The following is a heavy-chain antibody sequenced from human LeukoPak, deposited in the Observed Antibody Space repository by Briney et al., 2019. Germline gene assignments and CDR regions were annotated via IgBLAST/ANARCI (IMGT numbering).Heavy chain of an antibody. V-gene: IGHV1-3*01. CDR2: INPGNGDT. Sequence: ASVTVSCKGSGYTFINYAVHWVRQAPGQRLEWLGWINPGNGDTKYSQNFQGRVTVTSDTSAATAYVELNSLTSEDTAVYYCARERWHCRVNCYSVYYYALDVWGQGTTVTVSS. CDR1: GYTFINYA. CDR3: ARERWHCRVNCYSVYYYALDV. J-gene: IGHJ6*02. D-gene: IGHD2-15*01.